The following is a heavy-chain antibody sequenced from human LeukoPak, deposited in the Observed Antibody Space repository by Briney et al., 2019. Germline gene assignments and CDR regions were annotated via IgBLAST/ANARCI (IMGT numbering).Heavy chain of an antibody. V-gene: IGHV1-8*03. CDR1: GYTFTSYD. D-gene: IGHD7-27*01. J-gene: IGHJ3*02. CDR3: ATTAGDSWHAFDI. Sequence: ASVKVSCKASGYTFTSYDINWVRRATGQGLEWMGWMNPNSGNTGYAQKFQGRVTITRNTSISTAYMELSSLRSEDTAVYYCATTAGDSWHAFDILGQGTMVTVSP. CDR2: MNPNSGNT.